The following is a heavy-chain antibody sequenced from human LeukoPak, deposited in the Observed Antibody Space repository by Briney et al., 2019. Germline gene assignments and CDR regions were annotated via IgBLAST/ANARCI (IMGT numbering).Heavy chain of an antibody. J-gene: IGHJ4*02. CDR1: GSTFSSYG. CDR2: IRYDGSNK. V-gene: IGHV3-30*02. D-gene: IGHD5-12*01. Sequence: GGSLRLSCAASGSTFSSYGMHWVRQAPGKGLEWVAFIRYDGSNKYYADSVKGRFTISRDNSKNTLYLQMNSLRAEDTAVYYCAKDRGYPFDYWGQGTLVTVSS. CDR3: AKDRGYPFDY.